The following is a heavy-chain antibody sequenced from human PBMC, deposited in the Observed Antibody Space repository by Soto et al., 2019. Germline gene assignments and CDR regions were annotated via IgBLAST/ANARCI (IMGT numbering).Heavy chain of an antibody. Sequence: GGALRLSSAASGFGFSTHALTWVRQAPGKGLEWLSSITNTGLTTHYADSVKGRFIISRENSRNTLHLQMNNLRVDDTAIYYCAKGFDYGDTKHIDHWGQGKLVTVSS. CDR2: ITNTGLTT. J-gene: IGHJ4*02. V-gene: IGHV3-23*01. D-gene: IGHD4-17*01. CDR1: GFGFSTHA. CDR3: AKGFDYGDTKHIDH.